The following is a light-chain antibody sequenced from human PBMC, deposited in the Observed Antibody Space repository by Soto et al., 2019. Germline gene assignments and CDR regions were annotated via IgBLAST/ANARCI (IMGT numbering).Light chain of an antibody. CDR1: SRDVGGYNY. Sequence: QSALTQPASVPGSPGQSITISCTGTSRDVGGYNYVSWYQQHPGKAPKLMIYDVSNRPSGVSNRFSGSKSGNTASLTISGLQAEDEADYYCSSYTSSSTLYVFGTGTKLTVL. CDR2: DVS. J-gene: IGLJ1*01. CDR3: SSYTSSSTLYV. V-gene: IGLV2-14*01.